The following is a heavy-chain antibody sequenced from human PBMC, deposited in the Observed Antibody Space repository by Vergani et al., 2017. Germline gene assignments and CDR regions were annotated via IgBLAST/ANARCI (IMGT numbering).Heavy chain of an antibody. V-gene: IGHV3-30*04. D-gene: IGHD3-16*02. CDR1: GFTFSSYA. J-gene: IGHJ4*02. Sequence: QVQLVESGGGLVKTGGSLRLSCAASGFTFSSYAMHWVRQAPGKGVEGVAVISDDGSNKYYADSVKGRFTISRDNAKNTLYLQMNSLRAEDTAVYYGARGASNTGELSLFHYYLYYWGQGTLVTVSS. CDR2: ISDDGSNK. CDR3: ARGASNTGELSLFHYYLYY.